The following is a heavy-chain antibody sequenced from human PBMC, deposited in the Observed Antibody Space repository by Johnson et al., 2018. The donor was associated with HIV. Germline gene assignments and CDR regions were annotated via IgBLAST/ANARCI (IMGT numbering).Heavy chain of an antibody. J-gene: IGHJ3*02. D-gene: IGHD2-2*01. CDR3: ARGLQSMTVVVTRGAFDI. V-gene: IGHV3-66*01. CDR2: ISSGADT. Sequence: VQLVESGGGLVQPGGSLRLSCAASGITVSSNYMTWVRQAPGKGLEWVSVISSGADTWYAGSVTGRFTISRDNSKNTLYLQMNSLRVEDTAVYYCARGLQSMTVVVTRGAFDIWGQGTMVTVSS. CDR1: GITVSSNY.